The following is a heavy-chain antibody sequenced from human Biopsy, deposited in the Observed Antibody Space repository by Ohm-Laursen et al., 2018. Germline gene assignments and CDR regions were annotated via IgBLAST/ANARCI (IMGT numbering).Heavy chain of an antibody. J-gene: IGHJ6*02. V-gene: IGHV1-69*04. CDR3: ARTLVDCTSGTCYDVGDGMDV. D-gene: IGHD2-15*01. CDR2: IISVPDIA. Sequence: SVKVSCNASGGTFTRYAMHWVRQAPGQGLEWMGRIISVPDIANYAQKFQGRVTITADKSTSTAYMELRNLRSEDTAVYYCARTLVDCTSGTCYDVGDGMDVWGQGTTVIVSS. CDR1: GGTFTRYA.